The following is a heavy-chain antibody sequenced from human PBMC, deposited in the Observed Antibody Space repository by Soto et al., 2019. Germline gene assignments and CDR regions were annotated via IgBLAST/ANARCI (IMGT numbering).Heavy chain of an antibody. CDR2: IYPGDSDT. J-gene: IGHJ3*02. CDR3: ARLWSGSYPGDAFDI. D-gene: IGHD1-26*01. Sequence: PGESLKISCNGSGYIFTSYWIGWVRQMPGKGLEWMGIIYPGDSDTRYSPSFQGQVTISADKSISTAYLQWSSLKASDTAMYYCARLWSGSYPGDAFDIWGQGTMVTVSS. V-gene: IGHV5-51*01. CDR1: GYIFTSYW.